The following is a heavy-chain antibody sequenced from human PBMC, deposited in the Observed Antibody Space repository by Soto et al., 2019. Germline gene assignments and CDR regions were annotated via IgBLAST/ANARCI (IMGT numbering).Heavy chain of an antibody. Sequence: QVQLVQSAAEVKKPGASVKVSCKTSGYSFHIYGITWVRQAPGQGLEWMGWISAYSGNTNYAQNLKGRVTMTTDTSTGTAYLELRSLGSDDTAVYYCARDVYSGSGDAFDIWGQGTMVTVSS. CDR1: GYSFHIYG. CDR3: ARDVYSGSGDAFDI. CDR2: ISAYSGNT. J-gene: IGHJ3*02. D-gene: IGHD6-6*01. V-gene: IGHV1-18*01.